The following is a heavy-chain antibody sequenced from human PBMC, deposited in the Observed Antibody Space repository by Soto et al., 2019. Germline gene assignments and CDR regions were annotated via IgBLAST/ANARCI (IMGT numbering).Heavy chain of an antibody. Sequence: SVKVSCKASGFTLTNSAVQWVRQARGQRLEWIGWIVVGSGTTKYAQKFQERVTITRDMSTSTAYMDLSSLRSEDTAVYYCAATLIAAVGTGHYYGMDVWGQGTTVTVSS. CDR1: GFTLTNSA. CDR2: IVVGSGTT. CDR3: AATLIAAVGTGHYYGMDV. J-gene: IGHJ6*02. V-gene: IGHV1-58*01. D-gene: IGHD6-13*01.